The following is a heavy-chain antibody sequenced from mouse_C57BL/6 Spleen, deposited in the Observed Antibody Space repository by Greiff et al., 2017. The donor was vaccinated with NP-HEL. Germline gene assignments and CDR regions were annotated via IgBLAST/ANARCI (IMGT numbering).Heavy chain of an antibody. Sequence: EVKLMESGGGLVKPGGSLKLSCAASGFTFSSYTMSWVRQTPEKRLEWVATISGGGGNTYYPDSVKGRFTISRDNAKNPLYLQMSSLRSEDTALYYCARHRDGYYAYFDYWGQGTTLTVSS. CDR3: ARHRDGYYAYFDY. D-gene: IGHD2-3*01. J-gene: IGHJ2*01. CDR1: GFTFSSYT. V-gene: IGHV5-9*01. CDR2: ISGGGGNT.